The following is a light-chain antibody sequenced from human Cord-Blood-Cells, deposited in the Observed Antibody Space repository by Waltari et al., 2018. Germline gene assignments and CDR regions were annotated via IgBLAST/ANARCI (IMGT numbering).Light chain of an antibody. CDR2: EVC. CDR3: SSYTSSSTVV. Sequence: QSALTQPASVSGSPGQSITISCTGTSSDVGGYNYVSWYQQHPGKAPKPMIYEVCNRPSGVSNRFPGAKSGNTASRTISGLQAVDEADYYCSSYTSSSTVVFGGGTKLTVL. CDR1: SSDVGGYNY. J-gene: IGLJ2*01. V-gene: IGLV2-14*01.